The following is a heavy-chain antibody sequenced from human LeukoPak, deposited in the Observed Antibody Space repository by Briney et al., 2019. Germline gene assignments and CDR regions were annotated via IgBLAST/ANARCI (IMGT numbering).Heavy chain of an antibody. CDR2: INHSGST. J-gene: IGHJ4*02. D-gene: IGHD1-26*01. CDR3: ARPRSYRPLFDY. V-gene: IGHV4-34*01. CDR1: GGSFSGYY. Sequence: SETLSLTCAVYGGSFSGYYWSWIRQPPGKGLEWIGEINHSGSTNYNPSLKSRVTISVDTSKNQFSLKLSSVTAADTAVYYCARPRSYRPLFDYWGQGTLVTVSS.